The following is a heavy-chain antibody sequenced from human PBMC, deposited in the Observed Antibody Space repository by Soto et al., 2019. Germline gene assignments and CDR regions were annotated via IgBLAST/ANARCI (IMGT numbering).Heavy chain of an antibody. Sequence: QVQLVQSGAEVKKPGASVKVSCKASGYTFTSYAMHWVRQAPGQRLEWMGWINAGNGNTKYSQKFQGRVTITRDTPAGTAYRGLGGLRSEATAVYYGARGGRRLPAANNWFDPWGQGTLVPVSS. CDR3: ARGGRRLPAANNWFDP. D-gene: IGHD2-2*01. V-gene: IGHV1-3*01. CDR2: INAGNGNT. J-gene: IGHJ5*02. CDR1: GYTFTSYA.